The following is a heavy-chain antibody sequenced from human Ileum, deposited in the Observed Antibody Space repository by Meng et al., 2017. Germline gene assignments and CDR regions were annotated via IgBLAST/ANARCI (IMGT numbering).Heavy chain of an antibody. CDR2: ICHSGKT. J-gene: IGHJ1*01. D-gene: IGHD3-22*01. CDR3: ARVDFRGDSRDSCGLSH. V-gene: IGHV4-34*01. Sequence: CGAGLLTHSEPRLRTCAACGEFLNDHWWSLIRQTPGKGLEWIGEICHSGKTNYNPSLKSRVMLSLAKSRDQFSLRLTSVTAADAAVYYCARVDFRGDSRDSCGLSHWGQGTLVTVSS. CDR1: GEFLNDHW.